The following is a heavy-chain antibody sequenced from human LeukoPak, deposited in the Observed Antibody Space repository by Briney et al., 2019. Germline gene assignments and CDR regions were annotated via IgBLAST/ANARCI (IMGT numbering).Heavy chain of an antibody. CDR2: ISGSGGSA. D-gene: IGHD3-22*01. J-gene: IGHJ4*02. CDR1: GFTFDNYA. CDR3: AKDRSDYYDSSGFDY. Sequence: GGSLRLSCAASGFTFDNYAMSWVRKAPGKGVEWGSVISGSGGSAYYADSVKGRFTISRDNSKNTLSLQMNSLRAEDTAVYYCAKDRSDYYDSSGFDYWGQGTLVTVSS. V-gene: IGHV3-23*01.